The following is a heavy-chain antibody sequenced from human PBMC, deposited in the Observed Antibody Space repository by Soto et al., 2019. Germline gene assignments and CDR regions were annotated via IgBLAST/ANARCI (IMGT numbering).Heavy chain of an antibody. Sequence: ASVKVSCKASGYTFTSYGFNWVRQAPGQGLEWMGWISAYNDNTNYAQKLQGRVTMTIDTSTSTGYMELRSLRSDDTAVYYCARGQLQSDFDYWRQGTLVTVSS. CDR3: ARGQLQSDFDY. V-gene: IGHV1-18*04. CDR1: GYTFTSYG. J-gene: IGHJ4*02. CDR2: ISAYNDNT. D-gene: IGHD1-1*01.